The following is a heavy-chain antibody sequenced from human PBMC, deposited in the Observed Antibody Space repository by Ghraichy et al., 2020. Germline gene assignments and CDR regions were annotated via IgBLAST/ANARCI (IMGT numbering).Heavy chain of an antibody. J-gene: IGHJ4*02. Sequence: GGSLRLSCAASGFTFSSYAMNWVRQAPGKGLEWVAAISGSGSRTYYADSVKGRFTISRDNAKKTLYLQMNSLRAEDTAVYHCAKDSTGWYYNNFFDYWGQGTLVTVSP. V-gene: IGHV3-23*01. CDR3: AKDSTGWYYNNFFDY. CDR2: ISGSGSRT. D-gene: IGHD6-19*01. CDR1: GFTFSSYA.